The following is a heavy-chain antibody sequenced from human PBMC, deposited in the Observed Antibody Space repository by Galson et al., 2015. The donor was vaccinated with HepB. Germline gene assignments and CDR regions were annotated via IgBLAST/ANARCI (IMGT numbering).Heavy chain of an antibody. CDR3: ARGGVDYGDYAHGFDY. V-gene: IGHV3-48*03. J-gene: IGHJ4*02. CDR1: GFTFSSYE. CDR2: ISSSGSTI. D-gene: IGHD4-17*01. Sequence: SLRLSCAASGFTFSSYEMNWVRQAPGKGLEWVSYISSSGSTIYYADSVKGRFTISRDNAKNSLYLQMNSLRAEDTAVYYCARGGVDYGDYAHGFDYWGQGTLVTVSS.